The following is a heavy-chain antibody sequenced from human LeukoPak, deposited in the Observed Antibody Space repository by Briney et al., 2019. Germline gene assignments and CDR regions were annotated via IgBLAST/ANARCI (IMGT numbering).Heavy chain of an antibody. J-gene: IGHJ4*02. CDR2: IYSGGST. CDR3: ARPRATMKGYFDY. V-gene: IGHV3-53*01. D-gene: IGHD3-22*01. Sequence: GGSLRLSCAASGFTVSSNYMSWVRQAPGKGLEWVSVIYSGGSTYYADSVKGRFTISRDNSKNTLYLQMNSLRAEDTAVYYCARPRATMKGYFDYWGQGTLVTVSS. CDR1: GFTVSSNY.